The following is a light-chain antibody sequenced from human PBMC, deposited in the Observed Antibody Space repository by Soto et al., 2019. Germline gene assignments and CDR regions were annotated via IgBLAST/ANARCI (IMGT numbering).Light chain of an antibody. CDR1: QSVSGNY. V-gene: IGKV3-20*01. CDR3: QQYNNWPPWT. J-gene: IGKJ1*01. Sequence: EIVLTQSPGTLSLSPGERATLSCRASQSVSGNYLAWYQQNPGQAPRLLIYGASSRASGIPGRFSGSGSGADFTLTISRLEPEDFAVYYCQQYNNWPPWTFGQGTKVDIK. CDR2: GAS.